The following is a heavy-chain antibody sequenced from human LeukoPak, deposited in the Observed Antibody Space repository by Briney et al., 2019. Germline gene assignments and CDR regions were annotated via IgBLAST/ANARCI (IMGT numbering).Heavy chain of an antibody. V-gene: IGHV4-4*07. CDR1: AGSLSSYY. J-gene: IGHJ5*02. CDR2: IYTSGST. Sequence: SETRSLTCTVSAGSLSSYYWSWIRQPAGKELEWIGRIYTSGSTNYNPTLRSRVTMPVDTPKNQFSLQLSSVTAADTAVYYCARSRIAAPFDGWGQGTPVTV. CDR3: ARSRIAAPFDG. D-gene: IGHD6-6*01.